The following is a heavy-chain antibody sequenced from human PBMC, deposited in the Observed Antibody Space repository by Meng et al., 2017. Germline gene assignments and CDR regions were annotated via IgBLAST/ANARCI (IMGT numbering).Heavy chain of an antibody. J-gene: IGHJ6*02. CDR2: ISSSSSYI. CDR1: GFTFSSYS. Sequence: GEFLKISCAASGFTFSSYSMNWVRQAPGEGLGWGSSISSSSSYIYYADSVKGRFTISRDNAKNSLYLQMNSLRAEDTAVYYCARSEGATVTPGDYYYYGMDVWGQGTTVTVSS. CDR3: ARSEGATVTPGDYYYYGMDV. V-gene: IGHV3-21*01. D-gene: IGHD4-17*01.